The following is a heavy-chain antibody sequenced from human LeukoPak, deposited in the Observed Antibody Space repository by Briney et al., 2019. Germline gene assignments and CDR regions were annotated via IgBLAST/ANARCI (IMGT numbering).Heavy chain of an antibody. J-gene: IGHJ6*03. D-gene: IGHD3-10*01. CDR3: ALTLIISFPSYYYYYMHV. CDR1: GGTFSSYA. Sequence: GASVKVSCKASGGTFSSYAISWVRQAPGQGLEWMGGIIPIFGTANYAQKFQGRVTITADESTSTAYMELSSLRSEDTAVYYCALTLIISFPSYYYYYMHVWGKGTTVTVSS. CDR2: IIPIFGTA. V-gene: IGHV1-69*13.